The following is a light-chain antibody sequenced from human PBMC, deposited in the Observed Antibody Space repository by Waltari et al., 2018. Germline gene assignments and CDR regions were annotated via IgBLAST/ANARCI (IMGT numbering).Light chain of an antibody. Sequence: QSALTQPASVSGSPGQSITISCTGTSSDVGGYNYVSWYQQHPGKAPKLMIYEVSNRPSGVGNRCPGSKSGNTASLTIAGLQAEDEADYYCSSYTSSSTVVFGGGTKLTVL. CDR1: SSDVGGYNY. V-gene: IGLV2-14*01. CDR2: EVS. CDR3: SSYTSSSTVV. J-gene: IGLJ2*01.